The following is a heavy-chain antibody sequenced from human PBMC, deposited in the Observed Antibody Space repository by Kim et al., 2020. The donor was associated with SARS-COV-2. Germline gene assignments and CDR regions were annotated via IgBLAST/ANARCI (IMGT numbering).Heavy chain of an antibody. V-gene: IGHV3-30-3*01. CDR3: ARDRAVYYDSSGYYPDAFDI. J-gene: IGHJ3*02. D-gene: IGHD3-22*01. Sequence: GGSLRLSCAASGFTFSSYAMHWVRQAPGKGLEWVAVISYDGSNKYYADSVKGRFTISRDNSKNTLYLQMNSLRAEDTAVYYCARDRAVYYDSSGYYPDAFDIWGQGTMVTVSS. CDR1: GFTFSSYA. CDR2: ISYDGSNK.